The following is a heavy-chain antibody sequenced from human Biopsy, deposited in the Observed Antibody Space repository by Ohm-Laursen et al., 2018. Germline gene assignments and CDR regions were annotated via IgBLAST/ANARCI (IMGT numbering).Heavy chain of an antibody. J-gene: IGHJ4*02. CDR1: GGTFSNYA. CDR2: IIAVSGLV. V-gene: IGHV1-69*10. D-gene: IGHD3-3*01. CDR3: ATPFQYYDSWGGYPPFDH. Sequence: VASVKVSCNASGGTFSNYAISWVRQAPGEGLGWMGGIIAVSGLVNYAPKFQGRVSITADKSTTTAYMELSNLKSEDTAVYYCATPFQYYDSWGGYPPFDHWGQGTLVTVSS.